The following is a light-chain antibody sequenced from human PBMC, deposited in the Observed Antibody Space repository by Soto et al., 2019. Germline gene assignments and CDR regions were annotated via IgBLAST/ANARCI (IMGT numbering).Light chain of an antibody. CDR1: QRITTY. Sequence: IHMTQSPSSLSASVGDRVTITCRASQRITTYLNWYQQKPGKAPKLLISTAATLQGGVPSRFSGSGSATDFTLTITTLQPEDFATSFCQQSYSTPYTFGQGTKLEIK. J-gene: IGKJ2*01. CDR3: QQSYSTPYT. V-gene: IGKV1-39*01. CDR2: TAA.